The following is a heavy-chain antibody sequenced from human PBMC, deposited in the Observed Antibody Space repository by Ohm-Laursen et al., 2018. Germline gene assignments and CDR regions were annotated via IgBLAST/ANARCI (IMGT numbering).Heavy chain of an antibody. CDR2: IWYDGSNK. V-gene: IGHV3-33*01. CDR1: GFIFRNFG. Sequence: SLRLSCSASGFIFRNFGMHWVRQAPGKGLEWVAVIWYDGSNKYYADSVKGRFTISRDNSKNTLYLQMNSLRAEDTAVYYCARGGGGYGVDYWGQGTLVTVSS. D-gene: IGHD5-12*01. CDR3: ARGGGGYGVDY. J-gene: IGHJ4*02.